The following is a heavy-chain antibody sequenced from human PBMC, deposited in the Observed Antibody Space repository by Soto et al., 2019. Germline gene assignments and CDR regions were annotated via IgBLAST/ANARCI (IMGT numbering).Heavy chain of an antibody. CDR2: MNPNSGNT. D-gene: IGHD4-17*01. V-gene: IGHV1-8*01. Sequence: APVKVSCKASGYTFTSYDINWVRQATGQGLEWMGWMNPNSGNTGYAQKFQGRVTMTRNTSISTAYMELSSLRSEDTAVYYCARGRSTVTLLRSPYYFDYWGQGTLVTVS. CDR1: GYTFTSYD. J-gene: IGHJ4*02. CDR3: ARGRSTVTLLRSPYYFDY.